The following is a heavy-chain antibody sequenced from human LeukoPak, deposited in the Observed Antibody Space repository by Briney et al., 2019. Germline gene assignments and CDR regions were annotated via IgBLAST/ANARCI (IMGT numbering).Heavy chain of an antibody. D-gene: IGHD3-22*01. CDR2: IYHTGST. V-gene: IGHV4-38-2*02. Sequence: PSETLSLTCAVSGYSISSGFHWGWIRQPPGKGLEWIGNIYHTGSTYYNPSLQSRVSMSMDTSKNQFSLKLTSVTAADTAVCYCARDGRYYDSRYYYYIDVWGKGTTVTVSS. CDR1: GYSISSGFH. J-gene: IGHJ6*03. CDR3: ARDGRYYDSRYYYYIDV.